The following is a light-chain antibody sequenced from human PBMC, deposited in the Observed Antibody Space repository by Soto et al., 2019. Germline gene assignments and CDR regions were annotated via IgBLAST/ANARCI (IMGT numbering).Light chain of an antibody. CDR1: QSISTY. Sequence: DIQMTQSPSSLSASIGDRVTITCRPSQSISTYLHWYQQKPGEAPKLLISGASSLQSGVPSRFSGSGSGTEFTLTISTLHREDFATYYCQQSYSTLYTFGQGTKLEIK. V-gene: IGKV1-39*01. CDR3: QQSYSTLYT. J-gene: IGKJ2*01. CDR2: GAS.